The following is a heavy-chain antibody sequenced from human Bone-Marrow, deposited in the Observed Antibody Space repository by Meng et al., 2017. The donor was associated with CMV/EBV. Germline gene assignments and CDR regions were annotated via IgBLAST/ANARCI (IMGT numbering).Heavy chain of an antibody. CDR3: VFSEEYYHFRSGPDWYYHYGMDV. V-gene: IGHV1-69*10. CDR2: IIPILGVT. CDR1: GGSFSRYV. D-gene: IGHD3-3*01. J-gene: IGHJ6*02. Sequence: SVKVSCKASGGSFSRYVVSWVRQAPGQGPEWMGGIIPILGVTNYAQKFQGRLTITADKSTTTVFVEWGSLRADDTALYYCVFSEEYYHFRSGPDWYYHYGMDVWGQGTAVTVSS.